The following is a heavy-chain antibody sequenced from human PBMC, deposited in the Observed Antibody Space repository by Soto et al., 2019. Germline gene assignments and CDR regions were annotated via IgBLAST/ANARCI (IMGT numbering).Heavy chain of an antibody. CDR1: GYSFTNYW. V-gene: IGHV5-51*01. CDR2: IYPGDSDT. D-gene: IGHD3-22*01. J-gene: IGHJ4*02. CDR3: ARHGYYDSSGYYSRY. Sequence: PXVSLQISCKGSGYSFTNYWIGWVRQIPGKGMEWMGIIYPGDSDTRYSPSFQGQVTISADKSISTAYLQCSSLKASDTAMYYCARHGYYDSSGYYSRYWGQGTLVIVSS.